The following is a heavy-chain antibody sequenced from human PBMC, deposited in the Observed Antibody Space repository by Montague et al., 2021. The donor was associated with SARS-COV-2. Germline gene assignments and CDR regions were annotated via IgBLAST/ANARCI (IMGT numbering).Heavy chain of an antibody. D-gene: IGHD6-19*01. Sequence: SETLSLTCSVSGGSISSTSFFWAWIRQPPGKRLEWVGSMYSSGTTXYXXPLKSRVTISGDTSRNQLSVRLSSVTAADTAVYYCARSTSGWFIYWGQGTLVTVSS. CDR2: MYSSGTT. J-gene: IGHJ4*02. CDR3: ARSTSGWFIY. CDR1: GGSISSTSFF. V-gene: IGHV4-39*01.